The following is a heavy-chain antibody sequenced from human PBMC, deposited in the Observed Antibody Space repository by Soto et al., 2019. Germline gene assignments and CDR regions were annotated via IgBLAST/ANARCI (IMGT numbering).Heavy chain of an antibody. CDR3: AKRYSSGWYPDYYGMDV. J-gene: IGHJ6*02. D-gene: IGHD6-19*01. CDR1: GFTFNTYS. V-gene: IGHV3-48*01. Sequence: LRLSCAASGFTFNTYSMSWVRQAPGKGLEWVSYISSGGDIIYYAVSVKGRFTISRDNSKNTLYLQMDSLRAEDTAVYYCAKRYSSGWYPDYYGMDVWGQGTTVTVSS. CDR2: ISSGGDII.